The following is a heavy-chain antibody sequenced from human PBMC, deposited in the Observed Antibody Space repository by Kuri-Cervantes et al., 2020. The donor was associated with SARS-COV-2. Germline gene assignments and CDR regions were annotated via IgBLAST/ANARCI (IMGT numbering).Heavy chain of an antibody. V-gene: IGHV3-15*01. CDR3: ARDLRLGKSLDY. D-gene: IGHD7-27*01. Sequence: GESLKISCAASGSTFSSYAMSWVRQAPGKGLEWVGRIKSKTDGGTTDYAAPVKGRFTISRDDSKNTLYLQMSSLRAEDTAVYYCARDLRLGKSLDYWGQGTLVTVSS. CDR1: GSTFSSYA. CDR2: IKSKTDGGTT. J-gene: IGHJ4*02.